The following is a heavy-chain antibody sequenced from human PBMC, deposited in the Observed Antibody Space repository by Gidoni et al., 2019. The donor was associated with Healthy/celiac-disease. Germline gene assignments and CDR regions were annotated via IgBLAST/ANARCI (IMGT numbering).Heavy chain of an antibody. D-gene: IGHD3-10*01. V-gene: IGHV4-34*01. CDR2: INHSGST. CDR1: GGSFSGYY. Sequence: QVQLQQWGAGLLKPSETLSLTCAVYGGSFSGYYWSWIRQPPGKGLEWIGEINHSGSTNYNPSLKSRVTISVDTSKNQFSLKLSSVTAADTAVYYCARGGLLWSARGGGSLIKPYWGQGTLVTVSS. J-gene: IGHJ4*02. CDR3: ARGGLLWSARGGGSLIKPY.